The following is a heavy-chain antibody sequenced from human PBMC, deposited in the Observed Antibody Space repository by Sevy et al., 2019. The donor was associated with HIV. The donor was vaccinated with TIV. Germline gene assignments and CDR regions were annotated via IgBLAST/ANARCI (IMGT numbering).Heavy chain of an antibody. D-gene: IGHD5-18*01. CDR2: ISWNSGSI. V-gene: IGHV3-9*01. CDR1: GFTFDDYA. Sequence: GGSLRLSCAASGFTFDDYAIYWVRQAPGKGLEWVSGISWNSGSISYADSVKGRFTISRDNAKNSLYLQMNSLRPEDTALYYCAKGYRYGMPIQYGMDVWGQGTTVTVSS. CDR3: AKGYRYGMPIQYGMDV. J-gene: IGHJ6*02.